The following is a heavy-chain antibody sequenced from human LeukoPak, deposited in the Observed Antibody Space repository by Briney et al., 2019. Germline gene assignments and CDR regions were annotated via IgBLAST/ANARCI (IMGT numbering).Heavy chain of an antibody. CDR1: GFTFSNYA. J-gene: IGHJ4*02. CDR3: GKYSASGSRYFDY. Sequence: GGSLRLSCAASGFTFSNYAMTWVRQAPGKGLEWVAVIDSSGGGIYYADSVKGRFTISRDNSKNTLYLQMNCLRAEDTAVFYCGKYSASGSRYFDYWGQGTLVTVSS. D-gene: IGHD1-26*01. CDR2: IDSSGGGI. V-gene: IGHV3-23*01.